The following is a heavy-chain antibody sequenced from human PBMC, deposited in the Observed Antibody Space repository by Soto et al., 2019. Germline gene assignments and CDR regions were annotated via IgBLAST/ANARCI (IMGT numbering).Heavy chain of an antibody. CDR2: IKQDGSEK. V-gene: IGHV3-7*01. Sequence: PGGSLRLSCAASGFTFSSYWMSWVRQAPGKGLEWVANIKQDGSEKYYADSVKGRFTISRDNAKNSLYLQMNSLRAEDTAVYYCARDLAEYYYGSGGVDYWGQGTLVTVSS. D-gene: IGHD3-10*01. CDR3: ARDLAEYYYGSGGVDY. CDR1: GFTFSSYW. J-gene: IGHJ4*02.